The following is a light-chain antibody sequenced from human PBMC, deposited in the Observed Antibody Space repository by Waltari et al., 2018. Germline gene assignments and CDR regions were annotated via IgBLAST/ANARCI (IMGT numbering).Light chain of an antibody. CDR3: QHVNSYPIT. CDR2: GAS. J-gene: IGKJ5*01. CDR1: QDINID. V-gene: IGKV1-9*01. Sequence: DIQLTQSPSLLSASVEDRVTFTCRASQDINIDLVWYQQTPGKAPKLLIYGASTLQTGVSSRFSGSGSGTEFTLTISSLQPEDFASYFCQHVNSYPITFGQGTRLDI.